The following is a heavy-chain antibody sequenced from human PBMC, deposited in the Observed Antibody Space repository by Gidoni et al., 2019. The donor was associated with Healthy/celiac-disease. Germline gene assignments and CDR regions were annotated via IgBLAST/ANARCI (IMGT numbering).Heavy chain of an antibody. D-gene: IGHD3-22*01. CDR1: GFTFSSYS. CDR2: ISSSSSTI. J-gene: IGHJ4*02. V-gene: IGHV3-48*02. Sequence: EVQLVESGGGLVQPGGSLRLSCAASGFTFSSYSMNWVRQAPGKGLEWVSYISSSSSTIYYADSVKGRFTISRDNAKISLYLQMNSLRDEDTAVYYCARSSSSGYYYFLGSYYFDYWGQGTLVTVSS. CDR3: ARSSSSGYYYFLGSYYFDY.